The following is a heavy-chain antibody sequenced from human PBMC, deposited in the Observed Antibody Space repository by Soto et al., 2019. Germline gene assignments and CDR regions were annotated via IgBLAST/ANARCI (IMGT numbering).Heavy chain of an antibody. CDR2: IHYSGST. CDR1: GGSMSSGSYY. J-gene: IGHJ5*02. Sequence: SETLSLTCTVSGGSMSSGSYYWSWIRQHPGKGLEWIGYIHYSGSTYYNPSLKSRVTISVDTSKNQFSLKLSSVTAADTAVYYCARYSRFRFDPWGQGTLVTVSS. D-gene: IGHD4-4*01. V-gene: IGHV4-31*03. CDR3: ARYSRFRFDP.